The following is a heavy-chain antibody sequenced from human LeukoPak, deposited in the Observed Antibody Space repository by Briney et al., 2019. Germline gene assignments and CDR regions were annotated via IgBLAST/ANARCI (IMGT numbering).Heavy chain of an antibody. CDR3: AGSGSAYYYMDV. J-gene: IGHJ6*03. V-gene: IGHV4-34*01. CDR2: INHSGST. CDR1: GGSFSGYY. D-gene: IGHD3-10*01. Sequence: SETLSLTCAVYGGSFSGYYWSWIRQPPGKGLEWIGEINHSGSTNYNPSLKSRVTISVDTSKNQFSLKLSSVTAADTAVYYCAGSGSAYYYMDVWGKGTTVTVSS.